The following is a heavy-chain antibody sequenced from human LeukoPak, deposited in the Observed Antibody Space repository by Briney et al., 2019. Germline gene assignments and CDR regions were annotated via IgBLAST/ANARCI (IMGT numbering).Heavy chain of an antibody. D-gene: IGHD3-16*02. CDR3: ARVDVWGSFRSHY. V-gene: IGHV3-74*01. Sequence: GGSLRLSCAASGFTFSSYWMHWVRQAPGKGLMWVPRIDSDGSETSYADSVKGRFTISRDNAKNTLYLQMNSLRVEDTAVYYCARVDVWGSFRSHYWGQGTLVTVSS. J-gene: IGHJ4*02. CDR1: GFTFSSYW. CDR2: IDSDGSET.